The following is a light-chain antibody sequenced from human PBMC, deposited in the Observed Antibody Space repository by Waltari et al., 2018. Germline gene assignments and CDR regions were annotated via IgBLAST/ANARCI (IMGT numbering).Light chain of an antibody. Sequence: QSALTQPASVSGSPGQSITISCTGPSSDVGASNYVSWYQQHPGKAPKLMIYDVTKRPSGVSGRFSGSKSGNTASLTISGLQAEDEADYYCSSYISGVTLYVFGTGTKVTVL. CDR1: SSDVGASNY. CDR2: DVT. V-gene: IGLV2-14*03. CDR3: SSYISGVTLYV. J-gene: IGLJ1*01.